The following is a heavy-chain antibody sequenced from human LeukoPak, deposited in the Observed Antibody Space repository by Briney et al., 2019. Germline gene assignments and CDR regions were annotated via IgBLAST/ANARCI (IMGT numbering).Heavy chain of an antibody. CDR2: IIPIFGTA. CDR1: GGTFSSYA. V-gene: IGHV1-69*13. D-gene: IGHD3-16*01. CDR3: ARVSLRRNYYYYYGMDV. J-gene: IGHJ6*02. Sequence: ASVKVSCKASGGTFSSYAISWVRQAPGQGLEWMGGIIPIFGTANYAQRFQGRVTITADESTSTAYMELSSLRSEDTAVYYCARVSLRRNYYYYYGMDVWGQGTTVTVSS.